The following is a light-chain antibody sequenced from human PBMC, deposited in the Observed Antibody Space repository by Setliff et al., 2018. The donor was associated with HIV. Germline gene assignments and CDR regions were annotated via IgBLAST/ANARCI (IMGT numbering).Light chain of an antibody. Sequence: QSALTQPPSVSGAPGQRVTISCSGSMSNIGSPYDVHWYQQLPGAAPKLLIYANDNRPSGVPDRFSGSRSGTSASLAIAGLQAEDEADYYCQSYDNILSGYVFGPGTKVTVL. CDR3: QSYDNILSGYV. CDR2: AND. V-gene: IGLV1-40*01. J-gene: IGLJ1*01. CDR1: MSNIGSPYD.